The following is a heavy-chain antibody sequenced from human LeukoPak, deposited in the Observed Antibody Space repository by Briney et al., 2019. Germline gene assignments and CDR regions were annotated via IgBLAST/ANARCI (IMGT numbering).Heavy chain of an antibody. D-gene: IGHD3-22*01. CDR2: INHSGST. Sequence: KPSETLSLTCAVYGGSFSGYYWSWIRQPPGKGLEWIGEINHSGSTNYNPSLKSRVTISVDTSKNQFSLKLSSVTAADTAVYYCASSGNPQPNSDYDGSGYPFDYWGQGTLVTVSS. J-gene: IGHJ4*02. CDR3: ASSGNPQPNSDYDGSGYPFDY. CDR1: GGSFSGYY. V-gene: IGHV4-34*01.